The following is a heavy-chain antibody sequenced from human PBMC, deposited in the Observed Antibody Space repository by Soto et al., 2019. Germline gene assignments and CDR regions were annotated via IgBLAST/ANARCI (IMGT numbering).Heavy chain of an antibody. J-gene: IGHJ3*01. CDR1: GFTFSSYW. D-gene: IGHD2-21*02. V-gene: IGHV3-74*01. CDR2: INSDGSST. Sequence: GGSLRLSCAASGFTFSSYWMHWVRQAPGKGLVWVSRINSDGSSTTYADSVKGRFTISRDNAKNTLYVQMNSLRAEDTAVYFCARSNGCYSTDAVAVWGRRSMDTVSS. CDR3: ARSNGCYSTDAVAV.